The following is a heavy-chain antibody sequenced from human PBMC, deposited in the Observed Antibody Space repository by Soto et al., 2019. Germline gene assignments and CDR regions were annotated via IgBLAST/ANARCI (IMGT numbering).Heavy chain of an antibody. D-gene: IGHD1-26*01. Sequence: PSETLSLTCTVSGGSINTDNYYWSWIRQPPGKGLEWIGYIYYTGSTTYNPSLKSRVTISLDRSRNQFSLSLSSVTAADTAVFYCARENSDSPEAFDFWGQGTLVTVSS. CDR1: GGSINTDNYY. CDR3: ARENSDSPEAFDF. CDR2: IYYTGST. J-gene: IGHJ4*02. V-gene: IGHV4-61*01.